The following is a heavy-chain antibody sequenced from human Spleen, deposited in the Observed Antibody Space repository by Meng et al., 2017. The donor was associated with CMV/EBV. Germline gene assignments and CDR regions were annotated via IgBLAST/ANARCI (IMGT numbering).Heavy chain of an antibody. J-gene: IGHJ4*02. Sequence: SETLSLTCTVSGGSISSSSYHWGWIRQPPGKGLEWIGSIYYSGNTYYNPSLKSRVTISVDTSKNQFSLKLSSVTAADTAVYYCARAKMTTVTTAVWDVKYYFDYWGQGTLVTVSS. CDR1: GGSISSSSYH. CDR2: IYYSGNT. V-gene: IGHV4-39*07. D-gene: IGHD4-17*01. CDR3: ARAKMTTVTTAVWDVKYYFDY.